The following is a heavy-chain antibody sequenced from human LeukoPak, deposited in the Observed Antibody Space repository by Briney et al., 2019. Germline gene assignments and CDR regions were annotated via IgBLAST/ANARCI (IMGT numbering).Heavy chain of an antibody. Sequence: SETLSLTCTVSGRSISSYYWSWIRQPPGKGLEWIGYIYYSGSTNYNPSLKSRVTISVDTSKNQFSLKLSSVTAADTAVYYCASPDYWGQGTLVTVSS. CDR1: GRSISSYY. CDR2: IYYSGST. V-gene: IGHV4-59*01. CDR3: ASPDY. J-gene: IGHJ4*02.